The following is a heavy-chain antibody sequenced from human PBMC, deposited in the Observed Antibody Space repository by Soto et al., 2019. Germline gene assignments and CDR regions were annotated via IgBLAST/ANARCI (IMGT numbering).Heavy chain of an antibody. CDR2: IIPIVDIT. J-gene: IGHJ4*02. D-gene: IGHD2-15*01. Sequence: QVQLVQSGAEVKKPGSSVKVSCKASGGTFSSYTFSWVRQAPGQGLEWMGRIIPIVDITNYAQKFQGRVTITADKSTSTAYRELSSLRSEDTAVYYCAREGVGNFDYWGQGTLVTVSS. CDR3: AREGVGNFDY. CDR1: GGTFSSYT. V-gene: IGHV1-69*08.